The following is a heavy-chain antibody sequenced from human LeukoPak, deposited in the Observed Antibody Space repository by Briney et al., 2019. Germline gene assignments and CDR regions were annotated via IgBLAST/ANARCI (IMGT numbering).Heavy chain of an antibody. J-gene: IGHJ4*02. D-gene: IGHD3-10*01. Sequence: GGSLRLSCAASGFTFSSYAMSWVRQAPGKGLEWVSATSGSGGSTYYADSVKGRFTISRDNSKNTLYLQMNSLRAEDTAVYYCAKGRSGESYFDYWGQGTLVTVSS. CDR3: AKGRSGESYFDY. CDR1: GFTFSSYA. CDR2: TSGSGGST. V-gene: IGHV3-23*01.